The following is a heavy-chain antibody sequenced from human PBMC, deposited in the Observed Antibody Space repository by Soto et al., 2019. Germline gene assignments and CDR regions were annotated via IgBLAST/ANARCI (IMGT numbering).Heavy chain of an antibody. D-gene: IGHD3-3*01. Sequence: QVQLVESGGGVVQPGRSLRLSCAASGFTFSSYGMHWVRQAPGKGLEWVAVISYDGSNKYYADSVKGRFTISRDNSKNTLYLQMNSLRAEDTAVYYCAKDRVERFLEWLLTSWGQGTLVTVSS. J-gene: IGHJ4*02. CDR3: AKDRVERFLEWLLTS. CDR1: GFTFSSYG. V-gene: IGHV3-30*18. CDR2: ISYDGSNK.